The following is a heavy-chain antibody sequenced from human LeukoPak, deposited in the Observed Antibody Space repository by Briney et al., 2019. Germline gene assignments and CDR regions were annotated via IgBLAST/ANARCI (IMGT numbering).Heavy chain of an antibody. D-gene: IGHD6-13*01. CDR3: ARDISLFASAGPWFDP. J-gene: IGHJ5*02. CDR2: INPSGGST. CDR1: GYTFTSYY. V-gene: IGHV1-46*01. Sequence: GASVKVSCKASGYTFTSYYMHWVRQAPGQGLEWMGIINPSGGSTSYAQKFQGRVTMTRDMSTSTVYMELSRLRLDDTAIYYCARDISLFASAGPWFDPWGQGTLVAVSS.